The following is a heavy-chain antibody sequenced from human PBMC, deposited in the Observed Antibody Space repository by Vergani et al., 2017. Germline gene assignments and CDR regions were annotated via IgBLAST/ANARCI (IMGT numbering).Heavy chain of an antibody. CDR1: GYTFTSYG. CDR2: INPNSGGT. D-gene: IGHD3-10*01. J-gene: IGHJ3*02. Sequence: QVQLVQSGAEVKKPGASVKVSCKASGYTFTSYGISWVRQAPGQGLEWMGWINPNSGGTNYAQKFQGRVTMTRDTSISTAYMELSRLRSDDTAVYYCAAWGDGEDAFDIWGQGTMVTVSS. V-gene: IGHV1-2*02. CDR3: AAWGDGEDAFDI.